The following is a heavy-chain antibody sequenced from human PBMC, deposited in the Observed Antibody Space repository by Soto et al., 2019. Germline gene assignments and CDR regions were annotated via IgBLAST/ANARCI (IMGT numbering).Heavy chain of an antibody. V-gene: IGHV4-31*03. CDR3: ARGIQVVYANYFDY. J-gene: IGHJ4*02. CDR2: IYYSGST. CDR1: GGSISSGGYY. Sequence: PSETLSLTCTVSGGSISSGGYYWSWIRQHPGKGLEWIGYIYYSGSTYYNPSLKSRVTISVDTSKNQFSLKLSSVTAADTAVYYCARGIQVVYANYFDYWGQGTLVTSPQ. D-gene: IGHD2-8*02.